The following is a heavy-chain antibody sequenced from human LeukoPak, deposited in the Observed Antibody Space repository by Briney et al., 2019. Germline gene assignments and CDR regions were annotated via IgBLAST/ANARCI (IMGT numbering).Heavy chain of an antibody. CDR3: ARDGYYYDSSGYYYVLGGFDY. CDR1: GGSFSSYY. D-gene: IGHD3-22*01. J-gene: IGHJ4*02. V-gene: IGHV4-59*01. CDR2: IYYSGST. Sequence: PSETLSLTCTVSGGSFSSYYWSWIRQPPGKGLEWIGYIYYSGSTNYNPSLKSRVTISVDTSKNQFSLKLSSVTAADTAVYYCARDGYYYDSSGYYYVLGGFDYWGQGTLVTVSS.